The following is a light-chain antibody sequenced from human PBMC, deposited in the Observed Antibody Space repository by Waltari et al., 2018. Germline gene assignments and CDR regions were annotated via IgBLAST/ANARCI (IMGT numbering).Light chain of an antibody. CDR3: CSYAGSYTFYVV. J-gene: IGLJ2*01. CDR1: SSDVGGYNY. Sequence: QSALTQPRSVSGSPGQSVPISCTGTSSDVGGYNYASCYQQHPGNAPKHMIYDVSKRPSGVPDRFSGSKSGNTASLTISGLQAEDEADYYCCSYAGSYTFYVVFGGGTKLTVL. V-gene: IGLV2-11*01. CDR2: DVS.